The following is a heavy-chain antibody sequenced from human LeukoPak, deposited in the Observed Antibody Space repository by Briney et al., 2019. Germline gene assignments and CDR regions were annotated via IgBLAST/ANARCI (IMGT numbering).Heavy chain of an antibody. CDR3: ARWGLVAPGTYYYYYMDV. Sequence: ASVKVSCKASGYTFTNYGVSWVRQAPGQGLEWMGWVNAYNGDTHYAQNLQGRLTMTTDTSTSTAFMELRSLRPDDTAVYYCARWGLVAPGTYYYYYMDVWGRGTTVTVSS. J-gene: IGHJ6*03. D-gene: IGHD2-2*01. V-gene: IGHV1-18*01. CDR2: VNAYNGDT. CDR1: GYTFTNYG.